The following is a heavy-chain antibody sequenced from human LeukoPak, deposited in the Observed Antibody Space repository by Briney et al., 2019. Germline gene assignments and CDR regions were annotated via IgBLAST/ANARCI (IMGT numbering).Heavy chain of an antibody. J-gene: IGHJ6*02. Sequence: GGSLRLSCAASGFTFSNAWMSWVRQVPGKGLEWVGRMKRETDGGTIDYGAAVKGRFTFSRDDSKNTLYLQMDSLKSEDTAVYYCTTYDYGDYYFFYGMDVWGQGTTVTVSS. CDR3: TTYDYGDYYFFYGMDV. CDR1: GFTFSNAW. CDR2: MKRETDGGTI. V-gene: IGHV3-15*01. D-gene: IGHD4-17*01.